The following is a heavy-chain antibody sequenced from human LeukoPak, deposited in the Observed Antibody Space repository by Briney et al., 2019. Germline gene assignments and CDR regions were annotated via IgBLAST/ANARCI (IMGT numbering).Heavy chain of an antibody. CDR1: GGSISSYY. D-gene: IGHD4-11*01. V-gene: IGHV4-4*07. CDR3: ARFGSATVARFDY. CDR2: IYTSGST. Sequence: SETLSLTCTVSGGSISSYYWSWIRQPAGKGLEWIGRIYTSGSTNYNPSLKSRVTISVDTSKNQFSLNLTSVTAADTGVYYCARFGSATVARFDYWGQGILVTVSS. J-gene: IGHJ4*02.